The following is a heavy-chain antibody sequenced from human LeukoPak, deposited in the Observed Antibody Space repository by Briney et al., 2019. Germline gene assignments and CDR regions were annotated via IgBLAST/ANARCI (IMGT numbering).Heavy chain of an antibody. Sequence: GGSLRLSCAASGFTFSSYGMQWVRQAPGKGLEWVAVIWYDGSNEYYADSVKGRFTISRDNSKNTLYLQMNSLRAEDTAVYYCARDPANSGSYLDYWGQGTLVTVSS. V-gene: IGHV3-33*01. J-gene: IGHJ4*02. CDR3: ARDPANSGSYLDY. CDR1: GFTFSSYG. D-gene: IGHD1-26*01. CDR2: IWYDGSNE.